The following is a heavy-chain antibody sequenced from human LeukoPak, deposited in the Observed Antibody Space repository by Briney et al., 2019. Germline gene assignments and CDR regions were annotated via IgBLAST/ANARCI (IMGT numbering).Heavy chain of an antibody. Sequence: SESLSLTCTVSGGSISSYYWSWFRQPAGKGLQWIGRVHASGSINYNPSLKSRVTISVDTSRTQFSLKVTSMTAADTAVYYCARDPVDGFGFYDYWGQRILVTVSS. CDR1: GGSISSYY. V-gene: IGHV4-4*07. D-gene: IGHD3-10*01. CDR3: ARDPVDGFGFYDY. CDR2: VHASGSI. J-gene: IGHJ4*02.